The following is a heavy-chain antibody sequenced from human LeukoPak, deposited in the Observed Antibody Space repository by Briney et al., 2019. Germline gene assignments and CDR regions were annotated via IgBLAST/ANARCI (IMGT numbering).Heavy chain of an antibody. CDR3: AATVDYCSGGSCNNHYYGMDV. CDR1: GGTFSSYA. CDR2: IIPILGIA. Sequence: ASVKVSCKASGGTFSSYAISWVRQAPGQGLEWMGRIIPILGIANYAQKFQGRVTITADKSTSTAYMELSSLRSEDTAVYYCAATVDYCSGGSCNNHYYGMDVWGQGTTVTVSS. D-gene: IGHD2-15*01. J-gene: IGHJ6*02. V-gene: IGHV1-69*04.